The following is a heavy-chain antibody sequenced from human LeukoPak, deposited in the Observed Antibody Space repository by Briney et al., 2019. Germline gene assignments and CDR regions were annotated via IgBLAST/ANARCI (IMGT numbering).Heavy chain of an antibody. V-gene: IGHV3-23*01. CDR3: ARDRISGGGWLPGVDL. CDR2: IRASGGST. D-gene: IGHD6-19*01. CDR1: GFTFSSYA. J-gene: IGHJ4*02. Sequence: GSLRLSCAASGFTFSSYAMSWVRQAPGKGLECVSSIRASGGSTDYADSVKGRFTISRDNSKNTLYLEMNSLGAEDTAVYYCARDRISGGGWLPGVDLWGQGTLVAVST.